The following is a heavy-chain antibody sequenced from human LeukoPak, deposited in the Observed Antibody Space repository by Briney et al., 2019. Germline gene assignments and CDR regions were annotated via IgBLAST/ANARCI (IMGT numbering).Heavy chain of an antibody. CDR3: ARGTYYYDSSGYLGDAFDI. CDR2: IYGGGSS. J-gene: IGHJ3*02. D-gene: IGHD3-22*01. CDR1: GFTVNSNY. V-gene: IGHV3-53*01. Sequence: PGGSLRLSCAASGFTVNSNYMSWVRQAPGKGLEWVSVIYGGGSSYYADSVKGRFTISRDNSKNTLFLQMNSLRAEDTAVYYRARGTYYYDSSGYLGDAFDIWGQGTMVTVSS.